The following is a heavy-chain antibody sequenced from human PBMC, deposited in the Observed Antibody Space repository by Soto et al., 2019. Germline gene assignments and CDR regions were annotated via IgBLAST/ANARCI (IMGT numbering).Heavy chain of an antibody. Sequence: PAGSLRLSCAASGFTFSSYVMSWVRQAPGKGLEWVSAISGSGGSTYYADAVKGRFTISRDNSKNTLYLQMSSLRAEDTAVYYCAKGYGSGSYYYYYGMDVWGQGTTVTVSS. CDR2: ISGSGGST. CDR1: GFTFSSYV. CDR3: AKGYGSGSYYYYYGMDV. J-gene: IGHJ6*02. D-gene: IGHD3-10*01. V-gene: IGHV3-23*01.